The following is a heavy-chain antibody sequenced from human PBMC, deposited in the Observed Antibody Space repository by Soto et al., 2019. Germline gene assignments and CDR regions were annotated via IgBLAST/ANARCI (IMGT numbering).Heavy chain of an antibody. CDR1: GGTFSSYA. D-gene: IGHD2-15*01. Sequence: GASVKVSCKASGGTFSSYAISWVRQAPGQGLEWMGGIIPIFGTANYAQKFQGRVTITADESTSTAYTELSSLRSEDRAVYYCARALREGSAPSDWGQGTLVTVSS. J-gene: IGHJ4*02. V-gene: IGHV1-69*13. CDR2: IIPIFGTA. CDR3: ARALREGSAPSD.